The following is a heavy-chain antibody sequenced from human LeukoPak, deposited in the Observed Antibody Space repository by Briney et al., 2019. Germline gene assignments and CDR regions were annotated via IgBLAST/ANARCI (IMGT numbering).Heavy chain of an antibody. J-gene: IGHJ5*02. Sequence: SETLSLTCAVSGGSISSGGYSWSWIRQPPGKGLEWIGYIYHSGSTYYNPSLKSRVTISVDRSKNQFSLKLSSVTAADTAVYYCARMVRAAATPYNWFDPWGQGTLVTVSS. V-gene: IGHV4-30-2*01. CDR2: IYHSGST. CDR1: GGSISSGGYS. CDR3: ARMVRAAATPYNWFDP. D-gene: IGHD2-15*01.